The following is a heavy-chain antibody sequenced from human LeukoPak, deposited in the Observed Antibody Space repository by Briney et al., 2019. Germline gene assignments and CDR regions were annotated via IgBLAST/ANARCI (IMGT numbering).Heavy chain of an antibody. V-gene: IGHV1-8*01. CDR2: MNPNSGNT. J-gene: IGHJ4*02. D-gene: IGHD6-19*01. Sequence: ASVKVSCKASGYTFTSYDINWVRQATGQGREWMGWMNPNSGNTGYAQKFQGRVTMTKSTSISTAYMELSSLRSEDPAVYYCARGAGDYWGEGTLVTVSS. CDR3: ARGAGDY. CDR1: GYTFTSYD.